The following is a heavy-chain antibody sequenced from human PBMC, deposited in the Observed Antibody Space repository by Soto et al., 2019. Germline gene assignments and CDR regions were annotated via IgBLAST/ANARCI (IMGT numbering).Heavy chain of an antibody. Sequence: WASVKVSCKVSGGSFREYAMSWVRQAPGQGLEWMGGIIPMFGTPNYAQKLQGRVTITADESTNTAYMELSSLTSEDTAVYYCARDSTAMVTTSFDYWGQGTLVTVSS. V-gene: IGHV1-69*13. D-gene: IGHD5-18*01. CDR3: ARDSTAMVTTSFDY. CDR1: GGSFREYA. J-gene: IGHJ4*02. CDR2: IIPMFGTP.